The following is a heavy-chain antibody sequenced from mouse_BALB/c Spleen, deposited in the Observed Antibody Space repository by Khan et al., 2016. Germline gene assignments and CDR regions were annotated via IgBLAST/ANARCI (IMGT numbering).Heavy chain of an antibody. CDR2: ISYSGST. Sequence: EVQLQESGPGLVKPSQSLSLTCTVTGYSITSDYAWNWIRQFPGNKLEWMGYISYSGSTSYNPSLKSRISITRDTSKNQFFLQLNSVTTEDTATXYCARTLIRLYYFDYWGQGTTLTVSS. CDR1: GYSITSDYA. CDR3: ARTLIRLYYFDY. J-gene: IGHJ2*01. V-gene: IGHV3-2*02. D-gene: IGHD1-2*01.